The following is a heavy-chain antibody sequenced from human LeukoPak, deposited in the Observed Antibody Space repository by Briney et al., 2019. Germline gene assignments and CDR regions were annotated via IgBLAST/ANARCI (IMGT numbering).Heavy chain of an antibody. CDR2: INYNGAIT. CDR1: GFTFVDYG. J-gene: IGHJ4*02. V-gene: IGHV3-20*04. CDR3: ARDRLGPSFSVSHFDL. Sequence: GGSLRLSCATSGFTFVDYGLSWVRRAPGKGLEWLCAINYNGAITDYADSVKGRFIISRDNAKNSLYLRMDSLRAEDTALYYCARDRLGPSFSVSHFDLWGQGTLVTVSS. D-gene: IGHD3-3*02.